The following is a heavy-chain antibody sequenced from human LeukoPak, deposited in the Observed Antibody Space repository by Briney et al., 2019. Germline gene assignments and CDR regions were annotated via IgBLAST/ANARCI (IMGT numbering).Heavy chain of an antibody. V-gene: IGHV3-21*01. J-gene: IGHJ4*02. CDR3: ARESSGTTGDYFDY. CDR2: ISSSSSYI. Sequence: PGGSLRLSCAASGFTFSSYSMNWVRQAPGKGLEWVSSISSSSSYIYYADSVKGRFTISRDNAKNSLYLQMNSLRAEDTAVYYCARESSGTTGDYFDYWGQGPLVTVSS. CDR1: GFTFSSYS. D-gene: IGHD1-7*01.